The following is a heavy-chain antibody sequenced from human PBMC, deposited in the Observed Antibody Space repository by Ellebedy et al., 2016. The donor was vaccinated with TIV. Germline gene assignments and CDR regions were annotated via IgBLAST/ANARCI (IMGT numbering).Heavy chain of an antibody. CDR1: RGSFSGYQ. D-gene: IGHD3-10*01. V-gene: IGHV4-34*01. CDR2: MKHIGSN. J-gene: IGHJ6*02. CDR3: ARVSPLGDDSFTAYVHDAMDV. Sequence: SETLSLTXAAFRGSFSGYQWSWIRQPPGKGLEWTGDMKHIGSNNYNPSLQSRVTISVDRSKNQFPLKMTSLTVADTAGYYCARVSPLGDDSFTAYVHDAMDVWGQGTTVLVSS.